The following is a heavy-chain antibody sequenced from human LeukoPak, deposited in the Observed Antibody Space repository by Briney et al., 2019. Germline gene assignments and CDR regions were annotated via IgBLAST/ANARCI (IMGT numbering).Heavy chain of an antibody. CDR3: ARDSYGDANFDS. J-gene: IGHJ4*02. V-gene: IGHV3-23*01. CDR2: IRGSGGST. Sequence: GGTLRLSCAASGFTFSSYGMNWVRQAPGKGLEWVSNIRGSGGSTYYADSVRGRFTISRDNSKSTLSLQMNSLRAEDTAVYYCARDSYGDANFDSWGQGTLVTVSS. D-gene: IGHD4-17*01. CDR1: GFTFSSYG.